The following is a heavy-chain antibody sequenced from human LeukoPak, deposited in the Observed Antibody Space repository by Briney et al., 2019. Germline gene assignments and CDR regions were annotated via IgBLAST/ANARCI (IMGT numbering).Heavy chain of an antibody. D-gene: IGHD1-26*01. Sequence: NPGGSLRLSCAASGFTVSNNYMSWVRQAPGKGLEWVSVIYGGGSTDYADSVKGRFTISRDNSKNTLYLQMNSLRAEDTAVHYCARGRSGNYFDYWGQGALVTVSS. CDR2: IYGGGST. J-gene: IGHJ4*02. CDR3: ARGRSGNYFDY. CDR1: GFTVSNNY. V-gene: IGHV3-66*01.